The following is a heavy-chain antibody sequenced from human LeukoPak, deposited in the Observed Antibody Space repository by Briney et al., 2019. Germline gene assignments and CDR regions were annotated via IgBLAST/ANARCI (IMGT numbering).Heavy chain of an antibody. CDR2: IYYSGST. D-gene: IGHD3-10*01. J-gene: IGHJ4*02. Sequence: PSETLSLTCTVSGGSISSSSYYWGWIRQPPGKGLEWIGSIYYSGSTYYNPSLKSRVTMSVDTSKNQFSLKLSSVTAADTAVYFCARDAYYYGSGSYYNEFDYWGQGTLVTVSS. V-gene: IGHV4-39*07. CDR1: GGSISSSSYY. CDR3: ARDAYYYGSGSYYNEFDY.